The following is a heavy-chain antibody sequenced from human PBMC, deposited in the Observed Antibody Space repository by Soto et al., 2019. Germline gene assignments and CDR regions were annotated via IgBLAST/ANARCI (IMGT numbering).Heavy chain of an antibody. D-gene: IGHD3-10*01. CDR1: GGTFSSYA. CDR2: IIPIFGTA. J-gene: IGHJ5*02. Sequence: QVQLVQSGAEVKKPGSSVKVSCKASGGTFSSYALTWVRQAPGQGLEWMGGIIPIFGTANYAQKFQGRVTITADEATSTAYKELSSLRSEDTAVYYCARDRGPSMGNYPYRFVPWGQGTLVTV. V-gene: IGHV1-69*12. CDR3: ARDRGPSMGNYPYRFVP.